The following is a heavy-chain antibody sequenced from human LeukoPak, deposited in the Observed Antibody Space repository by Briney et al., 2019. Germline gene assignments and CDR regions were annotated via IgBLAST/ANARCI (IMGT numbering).Heavy chain of an antibody. CDR1: GFTFSSYA. V-gene: IGHV3-30-3*01. Sequence: TGGSLRLSCAASGFTFSSYAMHWVRQAPGKGLEWVAVISYDGSNKYYADSVKGRFTISRDNSKNTLYLQMNSLRAEDTAVYYCAREFYYDSSGYYIIYYYYYGMDVWGQGTTVTVSS. CDR3: AREFYYDSSGYYIIYYYYYGMDV. J-gene: IGHJ6*02. CDR2: ISYDGSNK. D-gene: IGHD3-22*01.